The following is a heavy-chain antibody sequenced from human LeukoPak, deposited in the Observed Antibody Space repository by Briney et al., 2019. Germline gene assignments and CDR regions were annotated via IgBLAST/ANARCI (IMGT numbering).Heavy chain of an antibody. CDR1: GYTFTGYY. D-gene: IGHD3-3*01. CDR2: INPNSGGT. V-gene: IGHV1-2*02. Sequence: ASVKVSCKASGYTFTGYYMHWVRQAPGQGLEWMGWINPNSGGTNYAQKFQGRVTMTRDTSISTVYMELSSLRSEDTAVYYCARTYYDSFFDYWGQGTLVTVSS. J-gene: IGHJ4*02. CDR3: ARTYYDSFFDY.